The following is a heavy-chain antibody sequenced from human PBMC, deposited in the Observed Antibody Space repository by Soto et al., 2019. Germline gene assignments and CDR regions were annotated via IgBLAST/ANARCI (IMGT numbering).Heavy chain of an antibody. CDR1: GGSISSSNW. J-gene: IGHJ4*02. V-gene: IGHV4-4*02. CDR3: AITPWDSYTGYYFDY. Sequence: QVQLQESGPGLVKPSGTLSLTCSVSGGSISSSNWWSWVRQPPGKGLEWIGEIYHRGSTNYNPSREFRVTRSVDKSTNQYSLKLSSVTAADTAVYSCAITPWDSYTGYYFDYWGQGTLVTVSS. CDR2: IYHRGST. D-gene: IGHD1-26*01.